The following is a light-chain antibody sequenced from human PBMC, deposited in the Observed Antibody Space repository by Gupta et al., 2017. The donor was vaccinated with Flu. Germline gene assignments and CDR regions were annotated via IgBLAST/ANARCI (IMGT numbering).Light chain of an antibody. CDR1: NNGSKS. V-gene: IGLV3-21*02. CDR2: DDS. J-gene: IGLJ1*01. Sequence: SYVLTQPPSVSVAPGPTARLTCGGNNNGSKSVHWYRQKPGQAPVLVVYDDSDRPSGIPERFSGSNSGNTATLTISRVEAGDEADYYCQLWYSSSDHSYVFGTGTKVTVL. CDR3: QLWYSSSDHSYV.